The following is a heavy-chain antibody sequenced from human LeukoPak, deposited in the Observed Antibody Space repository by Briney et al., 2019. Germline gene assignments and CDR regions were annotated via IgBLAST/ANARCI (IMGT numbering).Heavy chain of an antibody. V-gene: IGHV4-39*07. CDR3: ARSGSGYLRYYFDY. Sequence: PSETLSLTCTVSGGPISSSSYYWGWIRQPPGKGLEWIGSMYSSGSTYYNPSLKSRVTVSVDTSKNQFSLKLSSVTAADTAVYYCARSGSGYLRYYFDYWGQGTLVTVSS. D-gene: IGHD5-12*01. CDR1: GGPISSSSYY. J-gene: IGHJ4*02. CDR2: MYSSGST.